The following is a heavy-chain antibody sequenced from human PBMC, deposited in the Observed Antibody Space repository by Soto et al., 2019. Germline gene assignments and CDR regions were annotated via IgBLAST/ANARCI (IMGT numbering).Heavy chain of an antibody. CDR3: AKDGLTIFGVVTQYNWFDP. CDR1: GFTFSSYA. V-gene: IGHV3-30*04. Sequence: PGGSLRLSCAASGFTFSSYAMHWVRQAPGKGLEWVAVISYDGSNKYYADSVKGRFTISRDNSKNTLYLQMNSLRAEDTAVYYCAKDGLTIFGVVTQYNWFDPWGQGPLVTVSS. D-gene: IGHD3-3*01. J-gene: IGHJ5*02. CDR2: ISYDGSNK.